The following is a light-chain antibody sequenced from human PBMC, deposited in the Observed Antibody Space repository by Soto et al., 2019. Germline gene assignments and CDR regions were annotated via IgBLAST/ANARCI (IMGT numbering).Light chain of an antibody. J-gene: IGKJ1*01. CDR1: QSVSAW. V-gene: IGKV1-5*03. CDR3: QQYSAYWT. CDR2: TAS. Sequence: DIQMAQSPSTLAASVGDRVTITCRASQSVSAWLAWYQQKPGKAPKLLIHTASTLERGAPSRFSGSGSGTEFTLTISSLQPDDFATYYCQQYSAYWTFGQGTKVEI.